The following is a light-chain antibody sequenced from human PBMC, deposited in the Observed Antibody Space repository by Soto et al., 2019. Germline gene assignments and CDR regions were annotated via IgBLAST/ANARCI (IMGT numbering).Light chain of an antibody. V-gene: IGKV1-5*01. J-gene: IGKJ1*01. CDR3: QHYNSYSEA. Sequence: DIQMSQSPSSLSASVGDRVTITXRAXQSISSYLNWYQQKPGKAPKLLIYAASSLQSGVPSRFSGSGSGTEFTLTISSLQPDDFATYYCQHYNSYSEAFGQGTKVDIK. CDR2: AAS. CDR1: QSISSY.